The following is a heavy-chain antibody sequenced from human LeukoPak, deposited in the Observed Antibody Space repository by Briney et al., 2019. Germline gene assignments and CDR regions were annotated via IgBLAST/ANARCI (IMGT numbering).Heavy chain of an antibody. V-gene: IGHV3-7*01. Sequence: GGSLRLSCAASGFTLSTHWMSWVRRAPGKGLEWVANIKQDGREEYYVDSVKGRFTISRDNAKNSLYLQMDSLRVEDTAVYYCTRDKVVRGVISDVFDIWGRGTMVTVSS. CDR3: TRDKVVRGVISDVFDI. J-gene: IGHJ3*02. CDR2: IKQDGREE. D-gene: IGHD3-10*01. CDR1: GFTLSTHW.